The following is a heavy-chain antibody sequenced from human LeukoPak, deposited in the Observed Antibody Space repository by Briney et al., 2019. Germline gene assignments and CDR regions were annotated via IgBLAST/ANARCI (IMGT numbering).Heavy chain of an antibody. Sequence: PGGSLRLSCAASGFIVSGHYMIWVRQAPEKGLEWVSVLYSGGSTNVADSVRGRFTMSRDTSENTVHLQMNSLRVEDTALYYCATSSVGPSRNWYLDLWGRGTQVTVSS. D-gene: IGHD1-26*01. V-gene: IGHV3-66*01. CDR2: LYSGGST. J-gene: IGHJ2*01. CDR1: GFIVSGHY. CDR3: ATSSVGPSRNWYLDL.